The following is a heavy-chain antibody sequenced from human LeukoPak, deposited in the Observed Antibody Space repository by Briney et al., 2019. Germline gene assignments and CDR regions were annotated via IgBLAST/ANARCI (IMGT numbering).Heavy chain of an antibody. CDR1: GFTFSSYW. CDR3: AREGDLYSSPAAPSYYFDY. V-gene: IGHV3-74*01. D-gene: IGHD6-13*01. CDR2: INSDGSST. Sequence: GGSLRLSCAASGFTFSSYWMHWVRQAPGKGLVWVSRINSDGSSTSYADSVKGRFTISRDNAKNTLYLQMNSLRAEDTAVYYCAREGDLYSSPAAPSYYFDYWGQGTLVTVSS. J-gene: IGHJ4*02.